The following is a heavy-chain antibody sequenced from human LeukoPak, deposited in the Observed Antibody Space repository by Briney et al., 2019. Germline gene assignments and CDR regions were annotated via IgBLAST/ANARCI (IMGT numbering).Heavy chain of an antibody. CDR2: ISAYNGNT. D-gene: IGHD4-17*01. V-gene: IGHV1-18*01. CDR1: GYTFTSYG. CDR3: ARESPVTTRGAFDI. Sequence: SVKVSCKASGYTFTSYGISWVRQAPGQGLEWMGWISAYNGNTNYAQKLQGRVTITTDTSTSTAYMELRSLRSDDTAVYYCARESPVTTRGAFDIWGQGTMVTVSS. J-gene: IGHJ3*02.